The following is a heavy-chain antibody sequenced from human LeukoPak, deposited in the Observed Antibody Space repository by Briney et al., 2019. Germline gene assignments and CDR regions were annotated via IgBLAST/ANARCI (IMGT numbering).Heavy chain of an antibody. CDR3: AKDRSLDGGNSNGYFDS. CDR2: MSGSGTST. V-gene: IGHV3-23*01. CDR1: GFTFSSYA. D-gene: IGHD4-23*01. J-gene: IGHJ4*02. Sequence: GGSLRLSCAASGFTFSSYAMSWVRQAPGRGLEWVTTMSGSGTSTYYADSVKGRFTISRDNSKNTLFLQMNSLRAEDTAVYYCAKDRSLDGGNSNGYFDSWGQGTLVTVSS.